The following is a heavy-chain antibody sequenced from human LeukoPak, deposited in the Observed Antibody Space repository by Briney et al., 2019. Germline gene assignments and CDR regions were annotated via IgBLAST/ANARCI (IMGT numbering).Heavy chain of an antibody. CDR3: ARVSDSSGYAFDY. J-gene: IGHJ4*02. V-gene: IGHV4-59*01. D-gene: IGHD3-22*01. CDR1: GGSISSYY. CDR2: ISYSGGT. Sequence: SETLSLTCTISGGSISSYYWHWIRQPPGKGLEWIGYISYSGGTNYNSSLKSRVTISVDTSKNQFSLKLSSVTAADTAVYYCARVSDSSGYAFDYWGQGTLVTVSS.